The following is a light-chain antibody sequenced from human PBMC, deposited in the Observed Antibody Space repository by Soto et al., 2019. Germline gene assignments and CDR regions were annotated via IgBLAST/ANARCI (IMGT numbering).Light chain of an antibody. CDR1: QSVSSSY. V-gene: IGKV3-20*01. CDR3: QQYCSSPPWT. J-gene: IGKJ1*01. CDR2: GAS. Sequence: ESVLTQSPCTLSLSPGERATLSCRASQSVSSSYLAWYQQKPGQAPRLLIYGASSRATGIPDRFSGSGSGTDFTLTISRLEPEDFAVYYCQQYCSSPPWTFGQGTKVEI.